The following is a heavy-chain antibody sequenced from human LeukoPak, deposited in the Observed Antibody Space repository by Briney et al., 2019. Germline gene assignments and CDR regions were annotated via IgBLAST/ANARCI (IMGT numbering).Heavy chain of an antibody. D-gene: IGHD5-12*01. Sequence: SETLSLTCAVSGGSISSNNWWGWVRQPPGKGLEWIGEIYHSGSPNYNPSLKSRVTISVDKSRNHFSLNLSSVTAADTAVYYCARGSGYDYVDYWGQGTLVTVSS. CDR3: ARGSGYDYVDY. CDR2: IYHSGSP. CDR1: GGSISSNNW. V-gene: IGHV4-4*02. J-gene: IGHJ4*02.